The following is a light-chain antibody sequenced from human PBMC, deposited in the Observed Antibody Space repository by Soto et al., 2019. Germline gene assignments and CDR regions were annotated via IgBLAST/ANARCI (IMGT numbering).Light chain of an antibody. CDR2: GAS. CDR3: QQYGSSPWP. CDR1: QSVSSSY. J-gene: IGKJ1*01. V-gene: IGKV3-20*01. Sequence: EIVLTQSPGTLSLSPGERATLSCRASQSVSSSYLAWYQQKPGQAPRLLIYGASSRATGIPDRFSGSGSGTDFPLPISRLEPEDFAVYYCQQYGSSPWPFGQGTKV.